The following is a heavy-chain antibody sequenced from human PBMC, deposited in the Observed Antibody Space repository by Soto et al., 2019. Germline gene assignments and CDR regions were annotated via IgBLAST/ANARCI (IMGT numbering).Heavy chain of an antibody. V-gene: IGHV1-69*13. J-gene: IGHJ4*02. CDR3: ARGVYYGDPTTTYYFDD. D-gene: IGHD4-17*01. Sequence: SVKVSCKASGGTFSSYAISWVRQAPGQGLEWMGGIIPIFGTANYAQKFQGRVTITADESTSTAYMELSSLRSEDTAVYYCARGVYYGDPTTTYYFDDWGQGTLVTVSS. CDR1: GGTFSSYA. CDR2: IIPIFGTA.